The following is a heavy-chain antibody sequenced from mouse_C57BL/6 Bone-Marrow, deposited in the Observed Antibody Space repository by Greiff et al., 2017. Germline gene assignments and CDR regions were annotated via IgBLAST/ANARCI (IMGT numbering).Heavy chain of an antibody. J-gene: IGHJ4*01. D-gene: IGHD2-4*01. CDR3: ARSGGLRRYYSARDY. CDR1: GYAFTNYL. Sequence: QVQLKQSGAELVRPGTSVKVSCKASGYAFTNYLIEWVKQRPGQGLEWIGVINPGSGGTNNNEKFKGKATLTADKSSSTSYMQLSSLTSEDSAVYFGARSGGLRRYYSARDYGGQGTSVTVSS. V-gene: IGHV1-54*01. CDR2: INPGSGGT.